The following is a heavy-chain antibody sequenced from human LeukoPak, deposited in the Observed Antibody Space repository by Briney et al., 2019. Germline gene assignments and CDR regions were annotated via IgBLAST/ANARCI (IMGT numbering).Heavy chain of an antibody. CDR1: GGSISSYY. V-gene: IGHV4-59*01. Sequence: SETLSLTCTVSGGSISSYYWSWIRQPPGKGLEWIGYIYYSGSTNYNPSLKSRVTISVDTSKNQFSLKLSSVTVADTAVYYCARGNASYYDFWSGYYPHWFDPWGQGTLVTVSS. CDR3: ARGNASYYDFWSGYYPHWFDP. D-gene: IGHD3-3*01. CDR2: IYYSGST. J-gene: IGHJ5*02.